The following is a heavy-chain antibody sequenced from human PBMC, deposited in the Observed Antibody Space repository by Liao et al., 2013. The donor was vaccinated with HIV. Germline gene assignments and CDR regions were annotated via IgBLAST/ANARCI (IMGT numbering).Heavy chain of an antibody. Sequence: QVQLQQWGAGLLKPSETLSLTCAVYGGSFSGYYWSWIRQPPGKGLEWIGEINHSGSTNYNPSLKSRVTISVDTSKNQFSLKLSSVTAADTAVYYCARGRRGLNWGDLRNWGQGTPGHRLL. V-gene: IGHV4-34*01. CDR1: GGSFSGYY. CDR3: ARGRRGLNWGDLRN. J-gene: IGHJ4*02. CDR2: INHSGST. D-gene: IGHD7-27*01.